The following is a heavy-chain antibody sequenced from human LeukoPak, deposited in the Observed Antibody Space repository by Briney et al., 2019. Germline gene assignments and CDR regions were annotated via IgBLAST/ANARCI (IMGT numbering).Heavy chain of an antibody. Sequence: SETLSLTCTVSGGSISSSSYYWGWIRQPPGKGLEWIGEINHSGSTNYNPSLKSRVTISVDTSKNQFSLKLSSVTAADTAVYYCARRGMGIDWGQGTLVTVSS. V-gene: IGHV4-39*07. CDR2: INHSGST. D-gene: IGHD1-26*01. CDR3: ARRGMGID. CDR1: GGSISSSSYY. J-gene: IGHJ4*02.